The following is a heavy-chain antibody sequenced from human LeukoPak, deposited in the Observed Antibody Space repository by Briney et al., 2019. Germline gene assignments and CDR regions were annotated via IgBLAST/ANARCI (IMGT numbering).Heavy chain of an antibody. CDR2: IYWDDDR. CDR3: AHRKNYYDSSVFNN. V-gene: IGHV2-5*02. J-gene: IGHJ4*02. CDR1: GFSLNTRGAG. Sequence: SGPMLVNPTHTLTLTCTFSGFSLNTRGAGVGWIRQPPGRALEWLALIYWDDDRRYSPSLKSRLTITKDTSKNQVVLTMTNMDPVDTATYFCAHRKNYYDSSVFNNWGQGTLVTVSS. D-gene: IGHD3-22*01.